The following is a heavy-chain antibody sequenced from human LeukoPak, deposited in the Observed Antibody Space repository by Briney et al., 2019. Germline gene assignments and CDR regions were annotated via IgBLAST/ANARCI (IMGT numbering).Heavy chain of an antibody. CDR3: ARDTRRDRYNGFDY. V-gene: IGHV4-59*01. Sequence: SETQSLTCTVSGGSISSYYWSWIRQPPGKGLEWIGYIYYSGSTNYNPSLKSRVTISVDTSKNQFSLKLSSVTAADTAVYYCARDTRRDRYNGFDYWGQGTLVTVSS. J-gene: IGHJ4*02. CDR2: IYYSGST. D-gene: IGHD5-24*01. CDR1: GGSISSYY.